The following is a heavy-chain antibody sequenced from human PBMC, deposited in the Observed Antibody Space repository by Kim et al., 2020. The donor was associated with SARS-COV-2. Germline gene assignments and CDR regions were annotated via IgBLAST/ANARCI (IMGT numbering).Heavy chain of an antibody. CDR1: GFTVSSND. J-gene: IGHJ5*02. V-gene: IGHV3-23*01. CDR3: GKTRDDNLFDP. Sequence: GGSLRLSCAASGFTVSSNDMSWVRQAPGKGLEWVSDIISSGGSTYDADAVKGWSTITRDNTKNTLYQQINRLTDEDTAVYYGGKTRDDNLFDPWGQGTL. CDR2: IISSGGST. D-gene: IGHD3-9*01.